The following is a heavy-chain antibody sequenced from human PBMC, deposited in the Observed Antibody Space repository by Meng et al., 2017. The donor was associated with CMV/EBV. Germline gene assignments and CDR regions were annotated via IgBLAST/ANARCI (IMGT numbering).Heavy chain of an antibody. D-gene: IGHD6-19*01. Sequence: GSRKISCAASGFTLTNAWVNWVRQAPGKGLEWVGRIKSRTDGGTTDYAAPVKGRFIISRDNSKNTLYLQMNSLKTEDTAVYYCTRWLVRGDYSDYWGQGTLVTVSS. CDR2: IKSRTDGGTT. CDR3: TRWLVRGDYSDY. CDR1: GFTLTNAW. J-gene: IGHJ4*02. V-gene: IGHV3-15*01.